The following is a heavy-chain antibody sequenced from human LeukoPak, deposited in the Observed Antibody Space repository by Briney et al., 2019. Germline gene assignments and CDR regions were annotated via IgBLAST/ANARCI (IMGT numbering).Heavy chain of an antibody. Sequence: PSETLSLTCAVYVGSFSGYCWNWIRQSPGKGLEWVGEITHSGNTNYNPSLKSRVTISIDTSKNQFSLKLSSVTAADTAVYYCARRQWLGRSPLDYWGQGTLVTVSS. CDR1: VGSFSGYC. D-gene: IGHD6-19*01. V-gene: IGHV4-34*01. J-gene: IGHJ4*02. CDR2: ITHSGNT. CDR3: ARRQWLGRSPLDY.